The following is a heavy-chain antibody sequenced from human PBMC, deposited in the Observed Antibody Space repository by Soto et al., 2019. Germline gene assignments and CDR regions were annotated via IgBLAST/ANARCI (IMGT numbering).Heavy chain of an antibody. CDR1: GFTFSSYW. CDR3: ARDSPHFGVAETLFDP. D-gene: IGHD3-3*01. J-gene: IGHJ5*02. Sequence: EVQLVESGGGLVQPGGSLRLSCAASGFTFSSYWMSWVRQAPGKGLEWVANIKQDGSEKYYVDSVKGRITISRDNAKNSLYQQMNSLRAEDTAVYYCARDSPHFGVAETLFDPWGQGTLVTVSS. V-gene: IGHV3-7*03. CDR2: IKQDGSEK.